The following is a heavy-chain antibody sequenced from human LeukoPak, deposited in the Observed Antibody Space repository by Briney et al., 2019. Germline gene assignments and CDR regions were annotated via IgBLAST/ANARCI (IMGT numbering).Heavy chain of an antibody. J-gene: IGHJ4*02. D-gene: IGHD3-22*01. V-gene: IGHV3-23*01. CDR1: GFTFSIYA. CDR3: AKDRPNYYGSNGHYYRRDGDY. CDR2: ITISGDGT. Sequence: GGSLRLSCAASGFTFSIYAMSWVRQAPGKGLQWVSSITISGDGTYYADSVKGRFTISRDNSENMLYLQMNSLRVEDTAVYFCAKDRPNYYGSNGHYYRRDGDYWGQGTLVTVSS.